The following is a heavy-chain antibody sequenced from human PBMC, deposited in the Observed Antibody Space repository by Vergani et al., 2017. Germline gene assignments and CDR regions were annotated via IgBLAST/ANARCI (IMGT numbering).Heavy chain of an antibody. CDR2: VSHSGDT. V-gene: IGHV4-38-2*01. CDR1: GEPISSGNN. CDR3: ARRSSSYYFDI. J-gene: IGHJ5*02. D-gene: IGHD3-22*01. Sequence: QVRLQESGPGLVKPSETLSPTFAVSGEPISSGNNWGGIRQPPGKGLEWISSVSHSGDTYFNPSLKGRVTISMDTSKNYFFLTLSSVTAADTAMYYCARRSSSYYFDIWGQGVLITVSS.